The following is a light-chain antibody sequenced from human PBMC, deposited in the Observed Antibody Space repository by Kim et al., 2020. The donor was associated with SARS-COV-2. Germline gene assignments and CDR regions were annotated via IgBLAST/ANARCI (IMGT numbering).Light chain of an antibody. CDR1: NSNIGFYP. J-gene: IGLJ3*02. CDR2: IDD. CDR3: ATWDDSLNRPV. V-gene: IGLV1-44*01. Sequence: GQRVTISCSGSNSNIGFYPVNCDQRLPGTAPKLLIYIDDKRPSGVPDRFSGSRSGTSASLASSGLQSEDEAEYYCATWDDSLNRPVFGGGTQLTVL.